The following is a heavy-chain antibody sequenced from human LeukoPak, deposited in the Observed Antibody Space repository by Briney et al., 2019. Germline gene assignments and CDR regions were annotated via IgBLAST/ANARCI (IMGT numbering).Heavy chain of an antibody. D-gene: IGHD1-26*01. V-gene: IGHV4-4*09. CDR3: ARRAVGGTSFDS. Sequence: SETLSLTCTASGGTISSYYWSWIRQPPGKGLEYIGHTYTSGTPNYNPSLKSRVTISLDTSKNQFSLKLSSVTAADTAVYYCARRAVGGTSFDSWGQGTLVTVSS. CDR2: TYTSGTP. CDR1: GGTISSYY. J-gene: IGHJ4*02.